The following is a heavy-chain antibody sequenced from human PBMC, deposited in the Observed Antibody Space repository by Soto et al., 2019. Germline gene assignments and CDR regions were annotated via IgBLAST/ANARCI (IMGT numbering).Heavy chain of an antibody. CDR3: ARGGSGYFTY. CDR2: ITSSSSTI. V-gene: IGHV3-48*02. CDR1: GFTFSSYN. J-gene: IGHJ4*02. D-gene: IGHD3-22*01. Sequence: GGSLRLSCAASGFTFSSYNMNWVRQAPGKGLEWVSHITSSSSTIYYADSVKGRFTISRDNARNSLYLQMNSLRDEDTAVYYCARGGSGYFTYWGQGTLVTVSS.